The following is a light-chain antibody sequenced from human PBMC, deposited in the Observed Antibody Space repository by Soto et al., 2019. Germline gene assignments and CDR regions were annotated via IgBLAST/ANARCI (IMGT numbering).Light chain of an antibody. V-gene: IGKV1-27*01. CDR1: QGTRNY. Sequence: IQMTQSPSSLSASVGDRGTITCRASQGTRNYLAWYQQKPGKVPKLLIYAASTLQSGVPSRFRGSGSGTYFTLTINSLQPEDVATYYCQKYNSAPTWTFGQGTKVEIK. CDR2: AAS. CDR3: QKYNSAPTWT. J-gene: IGKJ1*01.